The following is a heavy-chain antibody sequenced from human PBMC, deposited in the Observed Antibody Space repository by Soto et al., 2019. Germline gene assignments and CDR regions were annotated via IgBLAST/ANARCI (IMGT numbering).Heavy chain of an antibody. V-gene: IGHV3-23*01. D-gene: IGHD1-26*01. Sequence: EVQLLESGGGLVQPGGSLRLSCAASGFTFHTNSMAWVRQAPGKGLEWVSAISDRRERIFYDDSVRGRFTISRDDSENKLFLRMNWLRVEDTDVYYCVILALGKFDYWGQGALVTVSS. CDR2: ISDRRERI. J-gene: IGHJ4*02. CDR1: GFTFHTNS. CDR3: VILALGKFDY.